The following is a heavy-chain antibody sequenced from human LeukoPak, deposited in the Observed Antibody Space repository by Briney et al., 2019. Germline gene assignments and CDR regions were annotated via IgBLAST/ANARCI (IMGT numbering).Heavy chain of an antibody. V-gene: IGHV4-59*12. J-gene: IGHJ4*02. D-gene: IGHD4-23*01. CDR3: ARRPSNQGYGGNFLVDY. Sequence: SETLSLTCIVSGGSISSYYWSWIRQPPGKGLEWIGYIYYSGSTNYNPSLKSRVTISVDTSKNQFSLKLSSVTAADTAVYYCARRPSNQGYGGNFLVDYWGQGTLVTVSS. CDR1: GGSISSYY. CDR2: IYYSGST.